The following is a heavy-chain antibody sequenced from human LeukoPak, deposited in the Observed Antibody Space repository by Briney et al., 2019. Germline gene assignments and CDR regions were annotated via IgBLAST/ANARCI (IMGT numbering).Heavy chain of an antibody. CDR3: ARDLPAGALDY. D-gene: IGHD1-26*01. V-gene: IGHV4-4*07. Sequence: SETLSLTCTVSGGSISSYYWSWIRQPAGEGLEWIGRLHTSGSTHYNPSLKSRVTMSVDTSKNQFSLKLSSVTAADTAVYYCARDLPAGALDYWGQGTLVTVSS. CDR2: LHTSGST. CDR1: GGSISSYY. J-gene: IGHJ4*02.